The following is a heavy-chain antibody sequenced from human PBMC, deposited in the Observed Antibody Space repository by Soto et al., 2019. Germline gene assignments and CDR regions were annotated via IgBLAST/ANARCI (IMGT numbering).Heavy chain of an antibody. V-gene: IGHV4-59*02. CDR3: ARDKYNWKX. Sequence: SETLSLPCSVSGVSVTGYYWTWIRHSTGKGLEWIGYVYQTGNTYYNPSIKSSVTISLDTSKNQVSLRLRSVTAADTAVYYCARDKYNWKXWGQGTMVTVSX. D-gene: IGHD1-20*01. CDR2: VYQTGNT. CDR1: GVSVTGYY. J-gene: IGHJ4*02.